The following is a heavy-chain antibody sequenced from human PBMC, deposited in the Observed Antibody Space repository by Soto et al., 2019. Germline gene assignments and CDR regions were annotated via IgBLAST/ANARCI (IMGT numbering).Heavy chain of an antibody. CDR3: ARGYCSSTSCYSLMARGFGRFDP. D-gene: IGHD2-2*01. J-gene: IGHJ5*02. Sequence: NPSETLSLTCAVYGGSFSGYYWSWIRQPPGKGLEWIGEINHSGSTNYNPSLKSRVTISVDTSKNQFSLKLSSVTAADTAVYYCARGYCSSTSCYSLMARGFGRFDPWGQGTQVTVSS. V-gene: IGHV4-34*01. CDR2: INHSGST. CDR1: GGSFSGYY.